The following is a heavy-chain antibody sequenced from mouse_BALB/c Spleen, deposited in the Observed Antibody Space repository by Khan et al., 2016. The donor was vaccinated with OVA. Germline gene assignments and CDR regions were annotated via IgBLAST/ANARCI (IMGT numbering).Heavy chain of an antibody. CDR2: ITSGGSYT. V-gene: IGHV5-6-4*01. CDR3: TRDRNYYGSSFYFDY. J-gene: IGHJ2*01. CDR1: GFAFSSYS. Sequence: EVELVESGGGLVKPGGSLKLSCAASGFAFSSYSMSWVRQTPEKRLEWVATITSGGSYTYYPDSVKGRFTISRDNAKNTLYLQMSRLKSEEKARYYCTRDRNYYGSSFYFDYWGQGTTLTVSA. D-gene: IGHD1-1*01.